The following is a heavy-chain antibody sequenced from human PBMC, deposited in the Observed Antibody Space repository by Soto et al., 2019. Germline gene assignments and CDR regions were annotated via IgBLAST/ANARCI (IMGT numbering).Heavy chain of an antibody. V-gene: IGHV3-7*01. D-gene: IGHD7-27*01. CDR2: INGDGSDR. J-gene: IGHJ3*02. Sequence: GGPLRLPGLASGFRSSDSWMAGIRQVPGKGLELVAAINGDGSDRGYLESVEGRFTISRDNANNSVFLHLTTLTAEDTAVYFCTRDPSWGAFDIWGQGTMVTVSS. CDR3: TRDPSWGAFDI. CDR1: GFRSSDSW.